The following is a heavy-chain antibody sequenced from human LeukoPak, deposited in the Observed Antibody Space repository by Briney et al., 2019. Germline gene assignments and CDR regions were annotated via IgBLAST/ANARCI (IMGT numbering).Heavy chain of an antibody. J-gene: IGHJ4*02. V-gene: IGHV1-18*01. CDR2: ISAYNGNT. CDR3: ATQGWHGDY. CDR1: GYTFTSYG. D-gene: IGHD6-19*01. Sequence: ASVKVSCKASGYTFTSYGISWVRQAPGQGLEWMGWISAYNGNTNYAQKLQGRVTMTEDTSTDTAYMELSSLRSEDTAVYYCATQGWHGDYWGQGTLVTVSS.